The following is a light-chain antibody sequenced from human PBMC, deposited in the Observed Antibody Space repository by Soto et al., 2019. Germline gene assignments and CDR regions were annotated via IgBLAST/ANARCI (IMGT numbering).Light chain of an antibody. CDR2: DAS. CDR3: QQYDNLLIT. Sequence: DIQMTQSPSSLSASVGDRVTITCQASHDISNYLNWYQQKPGKAPKLLIYDASNLETGVPSRFSGSGSGTDFTFTISSLQPEDIATYYCQQYDNLLITFGQGTRLE. CDR1: HDISNY. V-gene: IGKV1-33*01. J-gene: IGKJ5*01.